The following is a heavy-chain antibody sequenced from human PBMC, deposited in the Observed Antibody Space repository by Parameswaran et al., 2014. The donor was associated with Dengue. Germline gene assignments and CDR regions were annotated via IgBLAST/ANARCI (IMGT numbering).Heavy chain of an antibody. V-gene: IGHV4-31*02. Sequence: RWIRQPPGKGLEWIGYVYYSANTYYNPSLKSRVTISLDTSKNQFSLKLSSVTAADTAVYYCARFPPHLAAAGSDYWGQGTLVTVSS. CDR2: VYYSANT. CDR3: ARFPPHLAAAGSDY. J-gene: IGHJ4*02. D-gene: IGHD6-13*01.